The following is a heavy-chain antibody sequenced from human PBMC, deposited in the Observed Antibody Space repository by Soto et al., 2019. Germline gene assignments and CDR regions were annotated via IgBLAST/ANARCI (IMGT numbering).Heavy chain of an antibody. Sequence: EASVKVSCKASGYTFSDYYLHWVRQAPGQGLEWMGWISPNSGATEYAPKFQGRVTMTTDTSISTAFLKLASLRAEDTAIYYCAKAPRIMTTVTPTDYWGQGTLVTVSS. V-gene: IGHV1-2*02. D-gene: IGHD4-17*01. CDR3: AKAPRIMTTVTPTDY. CDR1: GYTFSDYY. J-gene: IGHJ4*02. CDR2: ISPNSGAT.